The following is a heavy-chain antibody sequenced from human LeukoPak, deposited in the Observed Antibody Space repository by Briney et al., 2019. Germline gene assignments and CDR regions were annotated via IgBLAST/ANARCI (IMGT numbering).Heavy chain of an antibody. J-gene: IGHJ4*02. V-gene: IGHV3-30*03. CDR3: ARGGIVRLNYFDY. Sequence: GGSLRLSCAASGFTFSSYGVHWVRQAPGKGLEWVAVISYGGSDKYYADSVKGRFTISRDNAENSLHLQMNSLRAEDTAVYYCARGGIVRLNYFDYWGQGTLVTVSS. D-gene: IGHD1-26*01. CDR2: ISYGGSDK. CDR1: GFTFSSYG.